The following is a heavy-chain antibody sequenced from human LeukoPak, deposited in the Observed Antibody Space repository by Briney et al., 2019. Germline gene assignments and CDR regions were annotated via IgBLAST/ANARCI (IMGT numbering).Heavy chain of an antibody. CDR1: GFIFSDAW. CDR3: TTETKTTVTTPSDAYDI. J-gene: IGHJ3*02. CDR2: IKSKIDGGTT. D-gene: IGHD4-17*01. Sequence: GGSLRLSCAASGFIFSDAWMNWVRQTPGKGLEWVGRIKSKIDGGTTDYAAPVKGRFTISRDDSKSTPYLQMNGLKAEDTAVYYCTTETKTTVTTPSDAYDIWGQGTMVTVSS. V-gene: IGHV3-15*01.